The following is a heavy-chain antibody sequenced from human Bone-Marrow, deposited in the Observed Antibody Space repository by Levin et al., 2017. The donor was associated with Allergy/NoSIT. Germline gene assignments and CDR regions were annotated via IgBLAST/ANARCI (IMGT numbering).Heavy chain of an antibody. D-gene: IGHD3-10*01. Sequence: GESLKISCKASGYTFTRYDIYWVRQAIGQGLEWMGWMNPNSGNTGYAPKFEGRVTMTRNTSKGPAFMELTSLRAEDTAVYYCTRGAFDSYFHFYMDVWGQGTTVTVSS. CDR1: GYTFTRYD. V-gene: IGHV1-8*01. CDR3: TRGAFDSYFHFYMDV. CDR2: MNPNSGNT. J-gene: IGHJ6*03.